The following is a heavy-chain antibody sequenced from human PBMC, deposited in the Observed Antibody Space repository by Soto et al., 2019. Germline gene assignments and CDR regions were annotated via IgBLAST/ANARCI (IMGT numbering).Heavy chain of an antibody. V-gene: IGHV5-10-1*01. CDR3: ARHETGIVGATSYYYGMDV. J-gene: IGHJ6*02. D-gene: IGHD1-26*01. Sequence: PGESLKISCKGSGYSFTSYWISWVRQMPGKGLEWMGGIDPSDSYTNYSPSFQGHVTISADKSISTAYLQWSSLKASDTAMYYCARHETGIVGATSYYYGMDVWGQGTTVTVSS. CDR2: IDPSDSYT. CDR1: GYSFTSYW.